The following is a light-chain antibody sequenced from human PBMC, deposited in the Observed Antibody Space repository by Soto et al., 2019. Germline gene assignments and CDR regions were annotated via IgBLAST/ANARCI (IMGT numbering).Light chain of an antibody. J-gene: IGKJ5*01. CDR3: QQYNSWPPIT. Sequence: EIVLTQSPGTVSLCTGAIAKLSGRSRQICSRSRLAWYRQKPGQAPRLLIYGASSRATGIPDRFSGSGSGTDFTLTISRLEPEDFAVYYCQQYNSWPPITCGQGPRRAI. V-gene: IGKV3-20*01. CDR1: QICSRSR. CDR2: GAS.